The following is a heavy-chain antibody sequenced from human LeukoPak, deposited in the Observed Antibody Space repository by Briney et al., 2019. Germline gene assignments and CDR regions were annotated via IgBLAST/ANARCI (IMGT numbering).Heavy chain of an antibody. CDR1: GGSISSSSYY. CDR2: IYYSGST. Sequence: PSETLSLTCTVSGGSISSSSYYWGWIRQPPGKGLEWIGSIYYSGSTYYNPSLKSRVTISVDTSKNQFSLKLSSVTAADTAVYYRARPGYCTNGVCQYYFDYWGQGTLVTVSS. D-gene: IGHD2-8*01. CDR3: ARPGYCTNGVCQYYFDY. V-gene: IGHV4-39*01. J-gene: IGHJ4*02.